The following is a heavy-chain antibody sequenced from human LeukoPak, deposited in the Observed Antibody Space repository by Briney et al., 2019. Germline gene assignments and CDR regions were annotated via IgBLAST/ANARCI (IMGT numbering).Heavy chain of an antibody. J-gene: IGHJ4*02. CDR2: ISVSGNT. CDR3: AKAPVTTCSGAYCYPFDY. D-gene: IGHD2-15*01. CDR1: GFTLSSYA. Sequence: GGSLKLSCAASGFTLSSYAMSWVRQGPGKGLEWVSAISVSGNTYHADSVKGRFTISRDSYKNTLYLQMNSLRAEDAAVYYCAKAPVTTCSGAYCYPFDYWGQGTLVTVSS. V-gene: IGHV3-23*01.